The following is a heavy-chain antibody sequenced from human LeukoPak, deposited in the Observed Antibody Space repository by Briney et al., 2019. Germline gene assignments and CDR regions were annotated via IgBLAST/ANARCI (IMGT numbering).Heavy chain of an antibody. CDR1: GFTFSSYS. Sequence: PGGSLRLSCAASGFTFSSYSMNWVRQAPGKGLEWVSSISSSSSYIYYADSVKGRFTISRDNAKNSLYLQMNSLRAEDTAVYYCAREPPPDDGYCSGGSCYDYWGQGTLVTVSS. J-gene: IGHJ4*02. D-gene: IGHD2-15*01. CDR3: AREPPPDDGYCSGGSCYDY. CDR2: ISSSSSYI. V-gene: IGHV3-21*01.